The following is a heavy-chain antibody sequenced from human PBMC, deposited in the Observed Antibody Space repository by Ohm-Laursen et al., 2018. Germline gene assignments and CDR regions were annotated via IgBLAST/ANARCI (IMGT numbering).Heavy chain of an antibody. J-gene: IGHJ6*02. V-gene: IGHV4-31*02. Sequence: TLSLTCTVSGGSISSGGYYWSWIRQHPGKGLEWIGYIYYSGSTYYNPSLKSRVTISVDTSKNQFSLKLSSVTAADTAVYYCARDRVDGYDPWGGMDVWGQGTTVTVSS. D-gene: IGHD5-12*01. CDR3: ARDRVDGYDPWGGMDV. CDR2: IYYSGST. CDR1: GGSISSGGYY.